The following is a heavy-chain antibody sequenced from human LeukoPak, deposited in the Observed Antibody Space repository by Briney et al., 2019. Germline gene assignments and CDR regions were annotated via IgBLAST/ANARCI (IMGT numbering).Heavy chain of an antibody. D-gene: IGHD5-12*01. J-gene: IGHJ4*02. CDR2: IYYSGST. Sequence: SQTLSLTCTVSGGSISSYYWSWIRQPPGKGLEWIGYIYYSGSTNYNPSLKSRVTISVDTSKNQFSLKLSSVTAADTAVYYCARVRYSGYDTRGTYYFDYWGQGTLVTVSS. V-gene: IGHV4-59*01. CDR3: ARVRYSGYDTRGTYYFDY. CDR1: GGSISSYY.